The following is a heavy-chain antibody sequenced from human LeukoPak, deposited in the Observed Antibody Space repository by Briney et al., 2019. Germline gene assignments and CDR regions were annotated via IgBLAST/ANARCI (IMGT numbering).Heavy chain of an antibody. D-gene: IGHD3-3*01. CDR2: INHSGST. Sequence: SETLSLTCAVYGGSFSGYYWSWIRQPPGKGLEWIWEINHSGSTNYNPSLKSRVTISVDTSKNQFSLKLSSVTAADTAVYYCARGAMFYGFWSGYYVRKVPPPDYWGQGTLVTVSS. CDR1: GGSFSGYY. CDR3: ARGAMFYGFWSGYYVRKVPPPDY. V-gene: IGHV4-34*01. J-gene: IGHJ4*02.